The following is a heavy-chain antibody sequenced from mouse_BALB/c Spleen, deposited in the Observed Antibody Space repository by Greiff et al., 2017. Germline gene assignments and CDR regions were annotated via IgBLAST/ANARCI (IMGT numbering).Heavy chain of an antibody. CDR3: AIYYYGSSYVWFAY. CDR2: ISYSGST. D-gene: IGHD1-1*01. J-gene: IGHJ3*01. V-gene: IGHV3-2*02. CDR1: GYSITSDYA. Sequence: QSGPGLVKPSQSLSLTCTVTGYSITSDYAWNWIRQFPGNKLEWMGYISYSGSTSYNPSLKSRISITRDTSKNQFFLQLNSVTTEDTATYYCAIYYYGSSYVWFAYWGQGTLVTVSA.